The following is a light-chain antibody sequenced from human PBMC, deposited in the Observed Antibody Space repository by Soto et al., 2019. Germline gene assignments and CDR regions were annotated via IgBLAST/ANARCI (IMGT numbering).Light chain of an antibody. CDR1: QRIGKY. Sequence: DIQLSQSPSTLSASVGDTVTITCRASQRIGKYLNWYQQKPGKAPKLLIYAASSLQPGAPSSFSGSGSGTDFTLTISSLHLEDVATYYCQQSYTAPFTFCPGTKVAFK. CDR3: QQSYTAPFT. V-gene: IGKV1-39*01. J-gene: IGKJ3*01. CDR2: AAS.